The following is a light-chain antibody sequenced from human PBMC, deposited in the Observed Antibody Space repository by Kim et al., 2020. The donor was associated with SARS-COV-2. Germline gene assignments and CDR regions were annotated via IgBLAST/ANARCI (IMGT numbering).Light chain of an antibody. Sequence: SPGERATLTCRASQSGSSNLAWYQQKPGQAPRLRIYGASTRATGIPARFSGSGSGTEFTLTISSLQSEDFAVYYCQQDNNWPLTFGGGTKVDIK. V-gene: IGKV3-15*01. CDR2: GAS. CDR1: QSGSSN. J-gene: IGKJ4*01. CDR3: QQDNNWPLT.